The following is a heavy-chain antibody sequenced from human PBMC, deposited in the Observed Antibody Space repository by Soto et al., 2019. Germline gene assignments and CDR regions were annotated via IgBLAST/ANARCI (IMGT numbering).Heavy chain of an antibody. J-gene: IGHJ5*02. D-gene: IGHD1-26*01. CDR1: GFTFTRYS. V-gene: IGHV4-39*01. CDR3: ARQLPVGATSWFDP. CDR2: LYYGGST. Sequence: GSLRLSCAASGFTFTRYSMNWFRQSPGKGLEWIGSLYYGGSTFYNPSLKSRVTISLDTSKNQFSLRLTSVTAADTAIYYCARQLPVGATSWFDPWGQGTLVTVSS.